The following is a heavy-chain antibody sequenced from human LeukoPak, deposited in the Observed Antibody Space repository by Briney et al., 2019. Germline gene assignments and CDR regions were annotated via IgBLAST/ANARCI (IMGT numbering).Heavy chain of an antibody. J-gene: IGHJ3*02. Sequence: HTGGSLRLSCAGSGFTFSSYWMHWVRHAPGKGLVWVSRINSDGSSTKYADSVKGRFTMSRDNAKNTLYLQMNSLRAEDTAVYYCARGGYHYDTSGYNDAFDIWGQGTMVTVSS. CDR3: ARGGYHYDTSGYNDAFDI. CDR2: INSDGSST. D-gene: IGHD3-22*01. V-gene: IGHV3-74*03. CDR1: GFTFSSYW.